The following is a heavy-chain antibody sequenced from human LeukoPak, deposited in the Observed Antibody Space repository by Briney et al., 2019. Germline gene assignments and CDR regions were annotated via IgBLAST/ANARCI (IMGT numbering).Heavy chain of an antibody. CDR3: AKSGLRYFDCPDY. Sequence: PGGSLRLSCAASGFTFSRYWMSWVRQAPGKGLEWVATIKQDGSEKYYVDSVKGRFTISRDNAKNSLSLRMNSLRAEDTAVYYCAKSGLRYFDCPDYWGQGALVTVSS. V-gene: IGHV3-7*05. J-gene: IGHJ4*02. CDR2: IKQDGSEK. CDR1: GFTFSRYW. D-gene: IGHD3-9*01.